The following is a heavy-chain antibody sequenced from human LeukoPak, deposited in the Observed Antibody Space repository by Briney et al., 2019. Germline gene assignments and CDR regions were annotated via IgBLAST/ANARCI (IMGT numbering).Heavy chain of an antibody. D-gene: IGHD1-26*01. Sequence: SETLTLTCTVSGGSVNLYYWSWIRQPPGKGLEWIGYIYYSGRADYNPSLGSRAAISVDESKNQFSLELNSVTDADTAMYYCARDLNGQLMWEWALDIWGQGTMVTVSS. CDR3: ARDLNGQLMWEWALDI. V-gene: IGHV4-59*02. CDR1: GGSVNLYY. CDR2: IYYSGRA. J-gene: IGHJ3*02.